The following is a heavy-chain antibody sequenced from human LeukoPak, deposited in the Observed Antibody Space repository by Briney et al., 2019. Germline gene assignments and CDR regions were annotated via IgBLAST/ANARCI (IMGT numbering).Heavy chain of an antibody. CDR2: IIPILGIA. CDR3: ARTVANYYYYYMDV. D-gene: IGHD5-12*01. CDR1: GGTFSSYT. V-gene: IGHV1-69*02. Sequence: ASVKVSCKASGGTFSSYTISWVRQAPGQGLEWMGRIIPILGIANYAQKFQGRVTITTDESTSTAYMELSSLRSEDTAVYYCARTVANYYYYYMDVWGKGTTVTVSS. J-gene: IGHJ6*03.